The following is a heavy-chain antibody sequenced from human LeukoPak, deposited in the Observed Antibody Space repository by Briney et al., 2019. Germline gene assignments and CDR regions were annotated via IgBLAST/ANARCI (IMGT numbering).Heavy chain of an antibody. J-gene: IGHJ3*02. V-gene: IGHV3-23*01. CDR1: GFMFSNYA. CDR3: ARHSSSWYFAFDI. D-gene: IGHD6-13*01. Sequence: GGSLRLSCAASGFMFSNYAMGWVRQAPGQGLEWVSAISSGGASTYYADSVKGRVTTSRDNSKNTLYLQMNSLRAEDTAVYYCARHSSSWYFAFDIWGQGTMVTVSS. CDR2: ISSGGAST.